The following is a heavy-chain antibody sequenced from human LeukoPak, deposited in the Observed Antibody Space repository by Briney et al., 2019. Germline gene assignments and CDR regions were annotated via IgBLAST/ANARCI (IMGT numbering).Heavy chain of an antibody. CDR2: ISSSSDYI. Sequence: GGSLRLSCAASGFSFISYSMNWVRQAPGKGLEWVSSISSSSDYIYHADSVKGRFTISRDNAKNTLYLQMNSLRAEDTAVYYCARGYCSGGSCYSGDLFDYWGQGTLVTVSS. CDR3: ARGYCSGGSCYSGDLFDY. D-gene: IGHD2-15*01. J-gene: IGHJ4*02. CDR1: GFSFISYS. V-gene: IGHV3-21*01.